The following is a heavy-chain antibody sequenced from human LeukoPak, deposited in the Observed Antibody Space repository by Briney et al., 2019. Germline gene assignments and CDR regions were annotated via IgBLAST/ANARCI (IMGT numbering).Heavy chain of an antibody. V-gene: IGHV5-51*01. CDR2: IYSGDSDT. CDR3: ARHAENYLDY. CDR1: GYSFPSYW. Sequence: GESLKISCQGSGYSFPSYWIGWVRQMPGKGLEWMGIIYSGDSDTRYSPSFQGQVTISADKSISTAYLQWSSLKASDTAMYYCARHAENYLDYWGQGTLVTVSS. J-gene: IGHJ4*02.